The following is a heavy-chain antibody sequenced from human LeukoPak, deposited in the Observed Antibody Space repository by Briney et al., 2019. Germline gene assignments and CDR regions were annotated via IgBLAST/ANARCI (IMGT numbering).Heavy chain of an antibody. CDR3: ATSSSSGWYKY. D-gene: IGHD6-19*01. CDR2: IYFSGST. Sequence: PSETLSLTCTVSGGSIGGGSYYWSWIRQHPGKGLEWIGYIYFSGSTYYNPSLKSRVTMSVDTSKNQFSLRLTSVTAADTAVYYCATSSSSGWYKYWGQGTLVTVSS. J-gene: IGHJ4*02. V-gene: IGHV4-31*03. CDR1: GGSIGGGSYY.